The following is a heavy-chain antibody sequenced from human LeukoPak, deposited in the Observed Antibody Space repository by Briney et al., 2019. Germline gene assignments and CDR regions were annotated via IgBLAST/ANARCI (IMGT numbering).Heavy chain of an antibody. Sequence: TGGSLRLSCAASGFTFSSYAMTWVRQAPGKGLEWVSLIIASSGSTFYADSVKGRFTISRDKSTNTLYLQMNSLRAEDTAVYYCAKGGYDYVEIGYFDYWGQGTLVTVSS. CDR2: IIASSGST. CDR3: AKGGYDYVEIGYFDY. V-gene: IGHV3-23*01. CDR1: GFTFSSYA. D-gene: IGHD5-12*01. J-gene: IGHJ4*02.